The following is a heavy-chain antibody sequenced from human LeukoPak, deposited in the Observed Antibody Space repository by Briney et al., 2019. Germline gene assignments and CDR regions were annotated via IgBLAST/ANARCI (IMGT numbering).Heavy chain of an antibody. V-gene: IGHV4-39*07. CDR3: ARDGNNWNDGDGAFDI. CDR2: IYYSGST. CDR1: GGSISSSSYY. J-gene: IGHJ3*02. Sequence: ASETLSLACTVSGGSISSSSYYWSWIRQPPGKGLEWIGSIYYSGSTYYNPSLKSRVTISVDTSKNQFSLKLSSVTAADTAVYYCARDGNNWNDGDGAFDIWGQGTMVTVSS. D-gene: IGHD1-20*01.